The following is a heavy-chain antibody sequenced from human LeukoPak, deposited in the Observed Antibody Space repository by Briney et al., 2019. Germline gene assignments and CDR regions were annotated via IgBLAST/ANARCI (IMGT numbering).Heavy chain of an antibody. J-gene: IGHJ4*02. Sequence: GGSLRLSCAASGFTFNNYAMNWVRQAPGKGLEWVSVISGSGGTTYYADSVKGRFTISRDSSKNTLYLQMNSLRAEDTALYYCAKVPLIYDSSGNYFDYWGQGTLVTVSS. V-gene: IGHV3-23*01. CDR2: ISGSGGTT. CDR3: AKVPLIYDSSGNYFDY. D-gene: IGHD3-22*01. CDR1: GFTFNNYA.